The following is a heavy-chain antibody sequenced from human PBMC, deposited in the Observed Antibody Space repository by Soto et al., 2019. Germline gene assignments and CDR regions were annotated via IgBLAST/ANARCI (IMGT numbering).Heavy chain of an antibody. J-gene: IGHJ5*02. V-gene: IGHV4-34*01. Sequence: QVQLQQWGAGLLKPSETLSLTCAVYGGSFSGYYWSWIRQPPGKGLEWIGEINHSGSTNYNPSLKSRVTISVDTSKNQFSLKLSSVTAADTAVYYCATKVWFGEGNNWFDPWGQGTLVTVSS. CDR3: ATKVWFGEGNNWFDP. CDR2: INHSGST. D-gene: IGHD3-10*01. CDR1: GGSFSGYY.